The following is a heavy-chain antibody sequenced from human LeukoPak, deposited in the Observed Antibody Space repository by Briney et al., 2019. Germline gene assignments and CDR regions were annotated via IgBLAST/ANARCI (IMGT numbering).Heavy chain of an antibody. CDR3: PRGRGGCSSTSCYSDYRNYYYYYGMDV. J-gene: IGHJ6*02. CDR1: GFTFSSYS. CDR2: ISSSSSSI. D-gene: IGHD2-2*01. V-gene: IGHV3-48*02. Sequence: PGGSLRLSCAASGFTFSSYSMNWVRQAPGKGLEWVSYISSSSSSINYEDSVKGRFTISRDNAKNSLYLQMNSLRDEDTAVYYCPRGRGGCSSTSCYSDYRNYYYYYGMDVWGQGTTVTVSS.